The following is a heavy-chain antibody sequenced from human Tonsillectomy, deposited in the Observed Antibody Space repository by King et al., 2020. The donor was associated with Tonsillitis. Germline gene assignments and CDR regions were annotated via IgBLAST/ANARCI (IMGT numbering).Heavy chain of an antibody. CDR2: INHSGGP. J-gene: IGHJ3*02. D-gene: IGHD3-3*01. CDR3: ATTYEFWSGSIFRDAFDI. CDR1: GGSFSGYY. Sequence: QVQLQQWGAGLLKPSETLSLTCAVYGGSFSGYYWSWIRQPPGKGLEWSGEINHSGGPNYNPSLKSRVTISVDTSKNEFSLKLRSVTAADTAVYYCATTYEFWSGSIFRDAFDIWGQGTMVTVSS. V-gene: IGHV4-34*01.